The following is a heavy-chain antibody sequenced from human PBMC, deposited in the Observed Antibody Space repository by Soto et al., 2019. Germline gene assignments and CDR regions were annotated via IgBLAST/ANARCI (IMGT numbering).Heavy chain of an antibody. CDR2: ISSSGSTI. CDR1: GFTFSDYY. Sequence: QVQLVESGGGLVKTGGSLRLSCAASGFTFSDYYMSWIRQAPGKGLEWVSYISSSGSTIYYADSVKGRFTISRDNAKNSLYLQMNSLRAEDTAVYYCARDTRCSSTSCYYYYYMDVWGKGTTVNVSS. V-gene: IGHV3-11*01. D-gene: IGHD2-2*01. J-gene: IGHJ6*03. CDR3: ARDTRCSSTSCYYYYYMDV.